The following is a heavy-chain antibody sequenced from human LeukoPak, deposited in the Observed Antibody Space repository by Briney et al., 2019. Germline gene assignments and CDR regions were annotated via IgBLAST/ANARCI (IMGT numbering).Heavy chain of an antibody. Sequence: GGSLRLSCAASGFTFSSYWMSWVRQAPGKGLEWVANIKQDGSEKYYEDSVKGRFTISRDNSKNTLYLQMNSLRAEDTAVYYCAKGSSGGMDVWGQGTTVTVSS. CDR3: AKGSSGGMDV. D-gene: IGHD6-19*01. CDR2: IKQDGSEK. J-gene: IGHJ6*02. CDR1: GFTFSSYW. V-gene: IGHV3-7*01.